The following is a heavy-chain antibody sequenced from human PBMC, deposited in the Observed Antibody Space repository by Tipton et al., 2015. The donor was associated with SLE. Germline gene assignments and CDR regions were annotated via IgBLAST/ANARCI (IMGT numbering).Heavy chain of an antibody. Sequence: LRLSCTVSGGSISSSSYYWGWIRQPPGKGLEWIGSIYYSGSTYYNPSLKSRVTISVDTSKNQFSLKLSSVTAADTAVYYCARSSYDSSGYYYYFDSWGQGTLVTVSS. V-gene: IGHV4-39*07. CDR1: GGSISSSSYY. J-gene: IGHJ4*02. D-gene: IGHD3-22*01. CDR2: IYYSGST. CDR3: ARSSYDSSGYYYYFDS.